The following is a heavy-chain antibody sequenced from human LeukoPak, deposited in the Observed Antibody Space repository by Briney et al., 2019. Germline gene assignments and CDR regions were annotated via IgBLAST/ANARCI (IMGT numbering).Heavy chain of an antibody. Sequence: PGGSLRLSCAASGFTFSSYAMRWVRQAPGKGLEWVSVISASGRNTYYAESAKGQFTISRVNSKNTLYMQMSSLRAEDTAVYYCVRRGSNYPYYMDVWGKGTTVTVSS. CDR3: VRRGSNYPYYMDV. CDR2: ISASGRNT. CDR1: GFTFSSYA. V-gene: IGHV3-23*01. J-gene: IGHJ6*03.